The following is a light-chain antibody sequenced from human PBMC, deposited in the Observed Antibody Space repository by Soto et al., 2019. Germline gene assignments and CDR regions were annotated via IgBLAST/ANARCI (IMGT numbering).Light chain of an antibody. CDR3: QQATRPFT. V-gene: IGKV1-12*01. CDR1: QSISSW. CDR2: GAS. J-gene: IGKJ3*01. Sequence: DIQMTQSPSSVSASVGDRVTITCRASQSISSWLAWYQQKPGKAPNLLIYGASSLQSGVPSRFSGSGSGTDFTLTISSLQPEDFATYYYQQATRPFTFGPGTKVDIK.